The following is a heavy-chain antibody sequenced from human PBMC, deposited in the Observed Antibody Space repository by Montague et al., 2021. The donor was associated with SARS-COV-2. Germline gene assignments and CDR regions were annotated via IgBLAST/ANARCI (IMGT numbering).Heavy chain of an antibody. Sequence: SLRLSFAASGFTLTNYYMSWVRQAPGEGLEWVAHIRQDGEERNYVASVRGRFTISRDNARNSLYLQMNSLRGDDTAVYYCARGSPGIGMDVWGQGTTVTVSS. CDR1: GFTLTNYY. J-gene: IGHJ6*02. CDR2: IRQDGEER. CDR3: ARGSPGIGMDV. V-gene: IGHV3-7*01. D-gene: IGHD1-26*01.